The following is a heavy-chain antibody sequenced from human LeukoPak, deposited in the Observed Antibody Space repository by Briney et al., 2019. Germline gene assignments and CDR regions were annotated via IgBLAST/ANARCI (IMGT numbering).Heavy chain of an antibody. CDR3: AKGGVDY. V-gene: IGHV3-23*01. D-gene: IGHD4-17*01. CDR1: GFSFSSYD. Sequence: GGSLRLSCAASGFSFSSYDMSWIRQAPGKGLEWASAISRSGDSTYYTDSVKGRFTISRDNSRNTLSLQMNNLRAEDTAVYYCAKGGVDYWGQGTLVTVSS. CDR2: ISRSGDST. J-gene: IGHJ4*02.